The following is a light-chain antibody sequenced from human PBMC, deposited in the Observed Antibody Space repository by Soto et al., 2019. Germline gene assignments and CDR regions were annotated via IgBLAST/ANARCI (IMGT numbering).Light chain of an antibody. J-gene: IGKJ1*01. CDR3: QQYGNSSWT. CDR1: QSVSSTY. V-gene: IGKV3-20*01. Sequence: EIVLTQSPGTLSLSPGERSTLSCMASQSVSSTYLAWFQQEPGQAPRLLIYGASSRATGITDRFSGSGSGTDFTLTIRRLEPEDFAVYYCQQYGNSSWTVGPGTQVEIK. CDR2: GAS.